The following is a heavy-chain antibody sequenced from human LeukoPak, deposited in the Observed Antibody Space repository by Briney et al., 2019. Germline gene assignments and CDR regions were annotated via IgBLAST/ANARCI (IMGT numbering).Heavy chain of an antibody. Sequence: PSETLSLTCTVSGYSISSGYYWGWIRQPPGKGLEWIGSIYHSGSTYYNPSLKSRVTISVDTSKNQFSLKLSSVTAADTAVYYCARPRTSGWYFGAFDIWGQGTMVTVSS. CDR1: GYSISSGYY. J-gene: IGHJ3*02. V-gene: IGHV4-38-2*02. D-gene: IGHD6-19*01. CDR3: ARPRTSGWYFGAFDI. CDR2: IYHSGST.